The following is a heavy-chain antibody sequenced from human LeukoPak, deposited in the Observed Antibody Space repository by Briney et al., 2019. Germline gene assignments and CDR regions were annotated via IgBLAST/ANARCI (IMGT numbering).Heavy chain of an antibody. CDR1: GNIYRIYW. V-gene: IGHV3-30*02. CDR2: IRYDGSSQ. Sequence: PGGSHRLSSASLGNIYRIYWMPWVTQAPATTLEGVTFIRYDGSSQFYADSLKGRFTISRDNSKNTLYLQMNSLSAEDTAVYYCVKGKDYYIDYWGQGTPVTVPS. J-gene: IGHJ4*02. CDR3: VKGKDYYIDY.